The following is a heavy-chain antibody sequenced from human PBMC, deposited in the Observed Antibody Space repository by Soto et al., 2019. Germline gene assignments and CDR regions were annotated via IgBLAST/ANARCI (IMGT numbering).Heavy chain of an antibody. D-gene: IGHD7-27*01. CDR2: INSRSSST. Sequence: RGELRHFNTGSGFTLNDYSMSWIRQAPGKGLEWVSYINSRSSSTNYADSVKGRFTISRDNAKNLLYLQMSSLTVEDTAVYYCVKGRNWASGSDYMGEGT. CDR3: VKGRNWASGSDY. CDR1: GFTLNDYS. J-gene: IGHJ4*02. V-gene: IGHV3-11*05.